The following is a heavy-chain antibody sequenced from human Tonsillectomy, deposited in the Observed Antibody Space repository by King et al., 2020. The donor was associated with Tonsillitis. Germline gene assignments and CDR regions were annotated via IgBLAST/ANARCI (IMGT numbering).Heavy chain of an antibody. J-gene: IGHJ4*02. D-gene: IGHD1-1*01. CDR3: ARQLTSGWPGYLAGFDY. CDR1: GGSISSSSYY. V-gene: IGHV4-39*01. Sequence: QLQESGPGLVKPSETLSLTCTVSGGSISSSSYYWGWIRQPPGKGLEWIGSIYYSGSTYYNPSLKSRVTIPVDKSKNQFSLKLSSVTAADTAVYYCARQLTSGWPGYLAGFDYWGQGTLVTVSS. CDR2: IYYSGST.